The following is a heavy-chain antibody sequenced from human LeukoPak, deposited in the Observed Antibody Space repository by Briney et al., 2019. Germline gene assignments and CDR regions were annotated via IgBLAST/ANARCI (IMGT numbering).Heavy chain of an antibody. CDR1: GFTFSSYG. J-gene: IGHJ4*02. V-gene: IGHV3-7*01. Sequence: PGGSLRLSCAASGFTFSSYGMHWVRQAPGKGLEWVAHMNQGGSETTNVDSVRGRFTISRDDAKKLVFLQMNSLRVEDTAVYYCARDGVAGGFDYWGQGILVTVSS. CDR2: MNQGGSET. D-gene: IGHD6-19*01. CDR3: ARDGVAGGFDY.